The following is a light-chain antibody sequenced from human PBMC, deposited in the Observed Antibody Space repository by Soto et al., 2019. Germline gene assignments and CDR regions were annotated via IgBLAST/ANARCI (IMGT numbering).Light chain of an antibody. J-gene: IGKJ1*01. CDR2: GAS. CDR3: QKYYSSPR. Sequence: EIVLTQSPGTLSLSPGERATLSCRASQSVSSSYLAWYQQKPGQAPRLLIYGASSRFTGVPDRFGGSGSGTDFTLTISRLEPEDFAVYYCQKYYSSPRFGQGTKVEIK. V-gene: IGKV3-20*01. CDR1: QSVSSSY.